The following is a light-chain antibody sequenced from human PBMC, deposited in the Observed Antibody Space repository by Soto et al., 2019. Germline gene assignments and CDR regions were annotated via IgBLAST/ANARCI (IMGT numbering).Light chain of an antibody. J-gene: IGLJ2*01. CDR2: DVS. CDR1: SSDVGGYNY. Sequence: QSALTQPRSVSGSPGQSVTISCTGTSSDVGGYNYVSRYQQHPGKAPKLMICDVSKRPSGVPDRFSGSKSGNTASLTISGLQAEDEADYYCCSYAGSYTVLFGGGTKLTV. V-gene: IGLV2-11*01. CDR3: CSYAGSYTVL.